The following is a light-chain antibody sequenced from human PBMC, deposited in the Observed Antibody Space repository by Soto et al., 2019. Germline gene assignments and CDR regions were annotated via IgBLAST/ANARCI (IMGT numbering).Light chain of an antibody. J-gene: IGKJ5*01. Sequence: DIQMTQSPSSVSASVGDRVTITCRASQDIGSWFAWYQQKPGKFPKLLIYAESILQRGVPSRFSGSASGTDFTLTINIQQPEDFSTDNYQQAKCFPVSVGQGTRLENK. V-gene: IGKV1D-12*01. CDR2: AES. CDR3: QQAKCFPVS. CDR1: QDIGSW.